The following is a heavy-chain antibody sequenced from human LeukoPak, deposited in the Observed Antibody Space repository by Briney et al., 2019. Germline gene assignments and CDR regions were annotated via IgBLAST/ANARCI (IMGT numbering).Heavy chain of an antibody. V-gene: IGHV4-59*01. CDR2: IYYIGST. D-gene: IGHD1-26*01. CDR1: GGSISSDY. J-gene: IGHJ4*02. Sequence: SETLSLTCTVSGGSISSDYWSWIRQPPGKGLEWIGYIYYIGSTNYNPSLKSRITISVDTSKSHFSLKLSSVTAADTAMYYCARVVGATGSSDYWGQGTLVTVSS. CDR3: ARVVGATGSSDY.